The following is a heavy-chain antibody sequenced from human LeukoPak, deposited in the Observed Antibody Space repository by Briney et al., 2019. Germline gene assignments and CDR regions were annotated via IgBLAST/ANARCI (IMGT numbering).Heavy chain of an antibody. D-gene: IGHD1-20*01. CDR2: IGGGGEST. CDR3: AKVLSGSRDY. Sequence: GGSLRLSCAASGFTFSSYATSWVRQAPGKGLEWVSTIGGGGESTYYADSVKGRFTISRDNSKNTVYLQMNSLRAEDAAVYYCAKVLSGSRDYWGQGTLVTVFS. V-gene: IGHV3-23*01. J-gene: IGHJ4*02. CDR1: GFTFSSYA.